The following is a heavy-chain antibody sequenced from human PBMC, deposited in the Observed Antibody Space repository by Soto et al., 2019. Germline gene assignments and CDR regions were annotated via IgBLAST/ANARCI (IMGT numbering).Heavy chain of an antibody. Sequence: QVQLVESGGGVVQPGRSLRLSCAASGFTFSSYGMHWVRQAPGKGLEWVAVISYDGSNKYYADSVKGRFTISRDNSKKTLYLQMNSPRAENTAVYYCAKDLRQWLFLYYFDYWGQGTLVTVSS. D-gene: IGHD6-19*01. J-gene: IGHJ4*02. CDR1: GFTFSSYG. CDR3: AKDLRQWLFLYYFDY. CDR2: ISYDGSNK. V-gene: IGHV3-30*18.